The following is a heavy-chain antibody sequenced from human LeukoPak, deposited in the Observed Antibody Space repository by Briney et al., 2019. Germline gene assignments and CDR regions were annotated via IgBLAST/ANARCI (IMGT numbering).Heavy chain of an antibody. CDR2: TYYRSEWYT. Sequence: SQTLSLTFAISGDSVSSNSAAWNWIRQSPSGGLEWLGSTYYRSEWYTDYAVSVKSRIIINPDTPKNQFSLQLNSVTPEDTAVYYCARDSSTWGLDYWGQGTLVTVSS. D-gene: IGHD2-2*01. CDR1: GDSVSSNSAA. J-gene: IGHJ4*02. V-gene: IGHV6-1*01. CDR3: ARDSSTWGLDY.